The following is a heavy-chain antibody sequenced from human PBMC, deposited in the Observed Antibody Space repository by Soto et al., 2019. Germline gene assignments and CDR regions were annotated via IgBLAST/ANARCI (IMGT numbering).Heavy chain of an antibody. Sequence: GGSLRLSCAASGFTFRSNSMNWVRQAPGKGLEWISYITSSSSTIYYADSVKGRFTISRDNAKNSVYLQMNSLRDEDTAVYYCARGRVGTAYFDYWGQGALVNVSS. CDR2: ITSSSSTI. CDR1: GFTFRSNS. V-gene: IGHV3-48*02. D-gene: IGHD2-21*02. J-gene: IGHJ4*02. CDR3: ARGRVGTAYFDY.